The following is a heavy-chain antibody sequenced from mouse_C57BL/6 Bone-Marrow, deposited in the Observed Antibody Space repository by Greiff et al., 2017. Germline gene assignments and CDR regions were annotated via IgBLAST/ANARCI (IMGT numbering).Heavy chain of an antibody. V-gene: IGHV1-19*01. CDR2: INPYNGGT. J-gene: IGHJ4*01. CDR1: GYTFTDYY. D-gene: IGHD2-3*01. CDR3: ARRWLLRDYAMDY. Sequence: EVHLVESGPVLVKPGASVKMSCKASGYTFTDYYMNWVKQSHGKSLEWIGVINPYNGGTSYNQKFKGKATLTVDKSSSTAYMELNSLTSEDSAVYYCARRWLLRDYAMDYWGQGTSVTVSS.